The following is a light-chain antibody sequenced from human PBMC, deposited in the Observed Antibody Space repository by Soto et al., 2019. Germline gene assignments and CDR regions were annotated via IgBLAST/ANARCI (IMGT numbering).Light chain of an antibody. CDR3: QLYGSSPWT. CDR1: QSVSSSY. V-gene: IGKV3-20*01. Sequence: EIVLTQSPGTLSLSPGERATLSCRASQSVSSSYLAWYQQKPGQAPRLLIYGASSRATGIPDRFSGSGSGTDFPLTISRLEPEDFAVYSCQLYGSSPWTFGQGTKVEIK. CDR2: GAS. J-gene: IGKJ1*01.